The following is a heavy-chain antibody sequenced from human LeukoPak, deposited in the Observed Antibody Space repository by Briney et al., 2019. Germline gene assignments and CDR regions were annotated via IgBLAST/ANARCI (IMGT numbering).Heavy chain of an antibody. D-gene: IGHD3-22*01. CDR3: ARRSGYYYDSSGYKY. CDR2: IYYSGST. V-gene: IGHV4-39*07. J-gene: IGHJ4*02. CDR1: GGSISSSSYY. Sequence: SETLSLTCTVSGGSISSSSYYWGWLRQPPGKGLEWIGSIYYSGSTYYNPSLKSRVTTSVDTSKNQFSLKLNSVTAADTAVYYCARRSGYYYDSSGYKYWGQGTLVTVSS.